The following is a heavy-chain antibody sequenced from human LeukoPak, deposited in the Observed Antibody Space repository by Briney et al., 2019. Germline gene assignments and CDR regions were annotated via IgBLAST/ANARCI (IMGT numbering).Heavy chain of an antibody. J-gene: IGHJ4*02. D-gene: IGHD5-12*01. CDR2: ISSSSSYI. V-gene: IGHV3-21*01. Sequence: PGGSLRLSCAASGFTFSSYSMNWVRQAPGKGLEWVSSISSSSSYIYYADSVKGRFTISRDNAKNSLYLQMNSLRAEDTAVYYCARVPGYSGYSDYWGQGTLVTVSS. CDR3: ARVPGYSGYSDY. CDR1: GFTFSSYS.